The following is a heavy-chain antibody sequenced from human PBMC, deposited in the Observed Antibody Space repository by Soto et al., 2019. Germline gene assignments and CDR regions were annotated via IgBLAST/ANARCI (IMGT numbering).Heavy chain of an antibody. V-gene: IGHV3-23*01. CDR1: GFTFRSYA. J-gene: IGHJ2*01. CDR3: AKEPVGPDWYFDL. Sequence: DVQLLESGGGLVQPGGSLRLSCAASGFTFRSYAMSWVRQAPGKGLEWVSGISGSGISTHYAYSVKGRFTVSRDNSKNTLYLQLNILRAEDTAVYNCAKEPVGPDWYFDLWGRGILVTFSS. CDR2: ISGSGIST.